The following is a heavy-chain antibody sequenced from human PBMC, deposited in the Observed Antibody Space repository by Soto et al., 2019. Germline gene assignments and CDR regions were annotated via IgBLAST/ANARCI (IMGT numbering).Heavy chain of an antibody. V-gene: IGHV3-23*01. D-gene: IGHD3-10*01. Sequence: DVLLLDSGGGLVQPGGSLRLSCAASGFTFSIYSMGWVRRAPGKGLEWVATISRNSFTTSYADSVKGRFTISRDDSKSTLYLQMNGLTADDTAVYFCASGEWAGYRKGNWFDPWGQGTLVTVSS. CDR2: ISRNSFTT. CDR1: GFTFSIYS. CDR3: ASGEWAGYRKGNWFDP. J-gene: IGHJ5*02.